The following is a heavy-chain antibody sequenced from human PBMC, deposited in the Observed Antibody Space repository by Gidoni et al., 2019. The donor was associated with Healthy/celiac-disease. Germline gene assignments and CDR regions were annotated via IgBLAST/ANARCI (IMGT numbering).Heavy chain of an antibody. CDR2: IDPSDSYP. V-gene: IGHV5-10-1*03. D-gene: IGHD3-22*01. Sequence: VQLVPSGAEVKTPGEPLRISCKGSGYSFINDWISWVRQMPGKGPEWMGRIDPSDSYPNYSPSFQGHVTISVDKSISTAYLQWSSLKASDTAMYYCARHPYSRDGNPSHDYWGQGTLVTVSS. CDR1: GYSFINDW. CDR3: ARHPYSRDGNPSHDY. J-gene: IGHJ4*02.